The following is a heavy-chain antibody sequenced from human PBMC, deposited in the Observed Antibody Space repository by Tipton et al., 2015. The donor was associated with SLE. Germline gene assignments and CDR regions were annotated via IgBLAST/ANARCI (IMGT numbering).Heavy chain of an antibody. D-gene: IGHD4-23*01. CDR3: ARWRDYGGDPGRGYFDY. V-gene: IGHV4-59*01. Sequence: TLSLTCTVSAGYISSYYWSWIRQPPGKGLEWIGYIYTTGNTNYSPSLKSRVAISVDTSKNQVSLRLSSVTAADTALYYCARWRDYGGDPGRGYFDYWGQGTLVTVSS. CDR2: IYTTGNT. J-gene: IGHJ4*02. CDR1: AGYISSYY.